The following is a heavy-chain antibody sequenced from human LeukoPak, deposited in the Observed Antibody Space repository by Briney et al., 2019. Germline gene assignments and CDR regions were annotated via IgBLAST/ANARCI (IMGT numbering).Heavy chain of an antibody. J-gene: IGHJ4*02. V-gene: IGHV4-59*01. CDR1: GGSISSYY. CDR2: IHYSGST. CDR3: AREGSRDFWSGPVYYFDY. D-gene: IGHD3-3*01. Sequence: ETLSLTCTVSGGSISSYYWSWIRQPPGKGLEWIGYIHYSGSTYYNPSLTSRVTISVDTSKNQFSLRLSSVTAADTAVYYCAREGSRDFWSGPVYYFDYWGQGTLVTVSS.